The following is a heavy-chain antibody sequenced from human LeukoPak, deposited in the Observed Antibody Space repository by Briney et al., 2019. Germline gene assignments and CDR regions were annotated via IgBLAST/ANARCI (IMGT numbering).Heavy chain of an antibody. CDR3: ARGYYYDSSGYENYYYYMDV. Sequence: GASVTVSSTASGYTFTSYDINWVRQAPGQGLEGMGWMNPKSGNTGYAQKFQGRVTITRNTSISTAYMELSSLRSEDTAVYYCARGYYYDSSGYENYYYYMDVWGKGTTVTVSS. CDR2: MNPKSGNT. D-gene: IGHD3-22*01. CDR1: GYTFTSYD. J-gene: IGHJ6*03. V-gene: IGHV1-8*03.